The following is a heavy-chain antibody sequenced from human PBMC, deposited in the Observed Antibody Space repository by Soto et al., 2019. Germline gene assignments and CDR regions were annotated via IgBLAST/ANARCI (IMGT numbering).Heavy chain of an antibody. V-gene: IGHV3-23*01. CDR1: GFTFSSYA. CDR3: AKDLVAAAGIGGGADDY. J-gene: IGHJ4*02. Sequence: EVQLLESGGGLVQPGGSLRLSCAASGFTFSSYAMSWVSQAPGKGLEWVSAISGSGGSTYYADSVKGRFTISRDKSKTPLYLQMNRLRAEDTAVYYCAKDLVAAAGIGGGADDYWGQGTLVTVSS. CDR2: ISGSGGST. D-gene: IGHD6-13*01.